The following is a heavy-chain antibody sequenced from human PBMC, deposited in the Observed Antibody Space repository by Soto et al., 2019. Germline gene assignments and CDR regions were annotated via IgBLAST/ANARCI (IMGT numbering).Heavy chain of an antibody. CDR1: GFTFSSYG. CDR2: IWYDGSNK. CDR3: ARDGSRYDILTGYFDY. V-gene: IGHV3-33*01. D-gene: IGHD3-9*01. Sequence: GGSLRLSCAASGFTFSSYGMHWVRQAPGKGLEWVAVIWYDGSNKYYADSVKGRFTISRDNSKNTLYLQMNSLRAEDTAVYYCARDGSRYDILTGYFDYWGQGTLVTVSS. J-gene: IGHJ4*02.